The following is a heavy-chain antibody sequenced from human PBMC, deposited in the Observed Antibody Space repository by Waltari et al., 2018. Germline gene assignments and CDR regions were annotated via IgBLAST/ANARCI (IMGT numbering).Heavy chain of an antibody. CDR1: GYTFTGYS. V-gene: IGHV1-2*06. J-gene: IGHJ4*02. CDR2: INPNSGGT. Sequence: VQLVQSGAEVKKPGASVKVTCKASGYTFTGYSTHWVRPAPGQGLGWMGRINPNSGGTNYAQKFQGRVTMTRDTSISTAYMELSRLRSDDTAVYYCARGLVVGATYYFDYWGQGTLVTVSS. D-gene: IGHD1-26*01. CDR3: ARGLVVGATYYFDY.